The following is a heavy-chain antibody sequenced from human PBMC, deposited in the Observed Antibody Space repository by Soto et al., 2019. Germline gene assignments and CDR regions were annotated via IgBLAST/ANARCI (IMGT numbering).Heavy chain of an antibody. D-gene: IGHD3-10*01. CDR2: INPNSGGT. CDR3: ARIHYYGSGTTIDY. Sequence: QVQLVQSGAEVKKPGASVKVSCKASGYTFTGYYMHWVRQAPGQWLEWMGWINPNSGGTNYAQKFQGRVNMTRDTSISTAYMELSRLRSDDTAVYYCARIHYYGSGTTIDYWGQGTLVTVSS. J-gene: IGHJ4*02. CDR1: GYTFTGYY. V-gene: IGHV1-2*02.